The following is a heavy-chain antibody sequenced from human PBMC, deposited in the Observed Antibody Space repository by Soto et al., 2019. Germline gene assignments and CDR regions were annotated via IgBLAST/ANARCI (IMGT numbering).Heavy chain of an antibody. V-gene: IGHV3-48*02. D-gene: IGHD6-19*01. CDR3: AMEISSGWYNYFDY. Sequence: EVQLVESGGGLVQPGGSLRLSCAASGFTFSSYSMNWVRQAPGKGLEWVSYISSSSITMFYDDSVKGRFTISRDNAKKSLYLQMNSMRDEDTAVYYCAMEISSGWYNYFDYWGQGTLITVSS. J-gene: IGHJ4*02. CDR2: ISSSSITM. CDR1: GFTFSSYS.